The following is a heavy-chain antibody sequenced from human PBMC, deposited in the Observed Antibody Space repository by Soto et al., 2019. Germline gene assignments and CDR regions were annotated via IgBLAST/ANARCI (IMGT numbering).Heavy chain of an antibody. CDR2: FYYTGST. J-gene: IGHJ4*02. CDR1: GGCISGSY. D-gene: IGHD6-19*01. CDR3: ARSVAVPGAHIDY. V-gene: IGHV4-59*01. Sequence: SETLSLTCSVSGGCISGSYWSWIRQSPGKGLEWLGYFYYTGSTNYSPYLRSRVSISVDTSKNEFSLRRSSVTAAATAVYFCARSVAVPGAHIDYWAQGTQVTVSS.